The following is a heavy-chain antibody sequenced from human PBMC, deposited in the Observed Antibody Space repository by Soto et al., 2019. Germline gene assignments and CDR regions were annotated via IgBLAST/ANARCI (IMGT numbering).Heavy chain of an antibody. D-gene: IGHD3-10*01. CDR1: GGSISSSSYY. V-gene: IGHV4-39*01. J-gene: IGHJ4*02. CDR2: IYYNGST. CDR3: ASLQYLLWFGELWFDY. Sequence: QLQLQESGPGLVKPSETLSLTCTVSGGSISSSSYYWGWIRQPPGKGLEWIGSIYYNGSTYYNPSLKSRVTISVDTSKTQFSLKLSSVTAADTAVYYCASLQYLLWFGELWFDYWGQGTLVTVSS.